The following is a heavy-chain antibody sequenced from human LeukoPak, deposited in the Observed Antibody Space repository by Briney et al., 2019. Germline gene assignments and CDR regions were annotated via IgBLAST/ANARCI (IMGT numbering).Heavy chain of an antibody. CDR3: ARYHFGYYFDY. CDR1: GGSINSGDYY. Sequence: SQTLSLTCTVSGGSINSGDYYWSWIRQPPGKGLEWFGYIYYSGNTYYNPSLKSRITISIDTSRNQFSLRLTSVTAADTAVYYCARYHFGYYFDYWGQGTLVTASS. J-gene: IGHJ4*02. D-gene: IGHD3-10*01. CDR2: IYYSGNT. V-gene: IGHV4-30-4*01.